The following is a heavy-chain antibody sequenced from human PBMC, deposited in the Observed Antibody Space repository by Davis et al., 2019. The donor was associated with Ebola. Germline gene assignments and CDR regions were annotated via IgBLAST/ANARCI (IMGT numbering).Heavy chain of an antibody. Sequence: SETLSLTCTVSGGSISSGGYYWSWIRQPPGKGLDWIGYIHYSGSTNNNPSLKSRVTISLDTSKNQISLKLSSVTAADTAVYYCARRDYHTSLDYWGQGTLVIVSS. V-gene: IGHV4-61*08. J-gene: IGHJ4*02. D-gene: IGHD4-17*01. CDR3: ARRDYHTSLDY. CDR2: IHYSGST. CDR1: GGSISSGGYY.